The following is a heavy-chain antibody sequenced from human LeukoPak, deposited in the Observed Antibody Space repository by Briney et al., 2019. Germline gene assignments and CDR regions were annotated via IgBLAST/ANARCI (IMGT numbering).Heavy chain of an antibody. V-gene: IGHV3-7*01. D-gene: IGHD2-15*01. J-gene: IGHJ4*02. CDR1: RFLFIDYW. CDR3: AMRNLATGWSFDS. Sequence: GGSLRLSCEGFRFLFIDYWVGWLRQAPGRGLEGVGNMKEDGMQKNYTPSVRGRFTISRDNAKASVFLQMNSLSSEDSGVYYCAMRNLATGWSFDSWGQGTLVTVSS. CDR2: MKEDGMQK.